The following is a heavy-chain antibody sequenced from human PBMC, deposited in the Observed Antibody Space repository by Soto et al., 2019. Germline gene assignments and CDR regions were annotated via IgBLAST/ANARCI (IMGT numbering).Heavy chain of an antibody. CDR1: GFTFASYA. V-gene: IGHV3-23*01. D-gene: IGHD6-6*01. CDR3: LKGSSPHYYYGMDF. CDR2: ITATSRTR. Sequence: GGSLRLSCKASGFTFASYAMSWVRQAPGKGLEWVSAITATSRTRYYADSVEGRFTISRDNSENTLYLQMNGLRPEDTAVYYCLKGSSPHYYYGMDFWGPGPTVTVS. J-gene: IGHJ6*02.